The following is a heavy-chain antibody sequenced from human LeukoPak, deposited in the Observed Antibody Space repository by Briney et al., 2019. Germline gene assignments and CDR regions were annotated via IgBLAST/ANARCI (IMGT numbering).Heavy chain of an antibody. CDR2: ISSSSSYI. CDR3: ARDSGYEPHLPLDY. D-gene: IGHD5-12*01. V-gene: IGHV3-21*01. J-gene: IGHJ4*02. Sequence: GRSLRLSCAASGFTFSSYSMNWVRQAPGKGLEWVSSISSSSSYIYYADSVKGRFTISRDNAKNSLYLQMNSLRAEDTAVYYCARDSGYEPHLPLDYWGQGTLVTVSS. CDR1: GFTFSSYS.